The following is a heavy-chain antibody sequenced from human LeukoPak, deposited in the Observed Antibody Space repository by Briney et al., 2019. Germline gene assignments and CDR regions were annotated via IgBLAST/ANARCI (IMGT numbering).Heavy chain of an antibody. J-gene: IGHJ3*02. CDR3: ARGLLYYGSGSYYNRRKNDAFDI. Sequence: SETLSLTCAAYGGSFSGYYWSWIRQPPGKGLEWIGEINHSGSTNYNPSLKSRVTISVDTSKNQFSLKLSSVTAADTAVYYCARGLLYYGSGSYYNRRKNDAFDIWGQGTMVTVSS. V-gene: IGHV4-34*01. CDR1: GGSFSGYY. CDR2: INHSGST. D-gene: IGHD3-10*01.